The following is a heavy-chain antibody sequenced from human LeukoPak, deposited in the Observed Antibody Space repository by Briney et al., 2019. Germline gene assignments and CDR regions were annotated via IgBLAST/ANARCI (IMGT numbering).Heavy chain of an antibody. D-gene: IGHD2-15*01. CDR3: ACCSGGSCYEVAWFDP. V-gene: IGHV1-69*13. J-gene: IGHJ5*02. CDR2: IIPIFGTV. CDR1: GGTFSSYA. Sequence: SVKVSCKASGGTFSSYAISWVRQAPGQGLEWMGGIIPIFGTVNYAQKFQGRVTITADESTSTAYMELSSLRSEDTAVYYCACCSGGSCYEVAWFDPWGQGTLVTVSS.